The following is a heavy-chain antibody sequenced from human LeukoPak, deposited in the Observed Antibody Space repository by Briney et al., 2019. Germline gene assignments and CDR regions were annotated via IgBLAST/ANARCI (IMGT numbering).Heavy chain of an antibody. CDR1: GGSISSYY. D-gene: IGHD3-3*01. J-gene: IGHJ4*02. V-gene: IGHV4-4*07. CDR3: ARSLRSITIFGVVTSFDY. Sequence: PSETLSLTCTVSGGSISSYYWSWIRQPAGKGLEWIGRIYTSGSTNYNPSLKSRVTMSVYTSKNQFSLKLSSVTAADTAVYYCARSLRSITIFGVVTSFDYWGQGTLVTVSS. CDR2: IYTSGST.